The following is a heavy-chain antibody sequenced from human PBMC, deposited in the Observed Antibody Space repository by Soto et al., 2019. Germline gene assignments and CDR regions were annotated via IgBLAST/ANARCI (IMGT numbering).Heavy chain of an antibody. D-gene: IGHD6-6*01. J-gene: IGHJ4*02. V-gene: IGHV4-34*01. Sequence: TSETLSLTCTVYGGSFSGYYWTWIRQPPGNGLEWIGEINHSGSTNYNPSLKSRVTVSVDTSKNQFSLKLTSVTAADTAVYYCARTLAGYGRSSGLLDYWGQGTLVTVSS. CDR2: INHSGST. CDR1: GGSFSGYY. CDR3: ARTLAGYGRSSGLLDY.